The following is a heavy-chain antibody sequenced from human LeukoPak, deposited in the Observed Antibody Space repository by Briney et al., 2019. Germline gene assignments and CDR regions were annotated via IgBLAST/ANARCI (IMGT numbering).Heavy chain of an antibody. D-gene: IGHD3-3*01. CDR1: GYTFTSYA. V-gene: IGHV1-3*01. J-gene: IGHJ6*02. Sequence: GASVKVSCKASGYTFTSYAMHWVRQAPGQRLEWMGWINAGNGNTKYSQKFQGRVTITRDTSASTAYMELSSLRSEDTAVYYCARVPTIFGVVIRNAYYYYYGMDVWGQGTTVTVSS. CDR3: ARVPTIFGVVIRNAYYYYYGMDV. CDR2: INAGNGNT.